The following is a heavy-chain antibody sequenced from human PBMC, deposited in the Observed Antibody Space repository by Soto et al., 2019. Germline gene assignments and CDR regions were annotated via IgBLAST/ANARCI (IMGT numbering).Heavy chain of an antibody. CDR2: TTYDGSNN. CDR3: ARDPHASPRYYFDY. V-gene: IGHV3-30-3*01. J-gene: IGHJ4*02. Sequence: QVQLVESGGGVVQPGRSLRLSCAASGFTFSSYAMHWVRHPPGKGLGWVAVTTYDGSNNYYADSVKGRFTISRDNSKNTLYLQMNSLRPEDTAVYYCARDPHASPRYYFDYWGQGTLVTVSS. CDR1: GFTFSSYA.